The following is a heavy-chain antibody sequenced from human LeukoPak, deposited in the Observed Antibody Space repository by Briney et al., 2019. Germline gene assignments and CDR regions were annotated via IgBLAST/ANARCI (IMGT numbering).Heavy chain of an antibody. D-gene: IGHD1-7*01. CDR2: IDHSGST. CDR3: ARGKGITGTTGDFDY. CDR1: GGSFSGYY. V-gene: IGHV4-34*01. Sequence: SETLSLTCAVYGGSFSGYYWSLIRQPPGKGLEWIGEIDHSGSTNYNPSLKSRVTIPVDTSKNQFSLKLSSVTAADTAVYYCARGKGITGTTGDFDYWGQGTLVTVSS. J-gene: IGHJ4*02.